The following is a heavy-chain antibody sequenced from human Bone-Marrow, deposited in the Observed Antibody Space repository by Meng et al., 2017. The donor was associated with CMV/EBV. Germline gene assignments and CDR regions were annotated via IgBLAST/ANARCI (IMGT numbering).Heavy chain of an antibody. V-gene: IGHV4-39*07. CDR3: ASQNILYYDFWSGYYDAFDI. J-gene: IGHJ3*02. CDR1: GGSISSSSYY. CDR2: IYYSGST. D-gene: IGHD3-3*01. Sequence: SETLSLTCTVSGGSISSSSYYWGWIRQPPGKGLEWIGSIYYSGSTYYNPSLKSRVTISVDTSKNQFSLKLSSVTAADTAVYYCASQNILYYDFWSGYYDAFDIWGQATMATVSS.